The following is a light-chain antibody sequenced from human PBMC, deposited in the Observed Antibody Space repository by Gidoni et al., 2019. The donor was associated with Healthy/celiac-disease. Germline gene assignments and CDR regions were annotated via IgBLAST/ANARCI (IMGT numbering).Light chain of an antibody. Sequence: EIVFTQPPGTLSLSPGESATLSCRASQSVSSSYLAWYQQKPGQAPRRLIYGASSRATGIPDRFSGSGSGTDFTLTISRLEPEDFAVYYCQQYGSSLITFGQGTRLEIK. CDR1: QSVSSSY. CDR3: QQYGSSLIT. V-gene: IGKV3-20*01. J-gene: IGKJ5*01. CDR2: GAS.